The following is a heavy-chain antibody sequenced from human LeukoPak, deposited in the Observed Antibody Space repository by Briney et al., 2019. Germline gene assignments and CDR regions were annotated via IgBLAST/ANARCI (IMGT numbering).Heavy chain of an antibody. V-gene: IGHV4-34*01. J-gene: IGHJ4*02. CDR3: ARGREADRPPLGY. Sequence: TSETLSLTCTVSGGSISSYYWSWIRQPPGKGLEWIGEINQSGVSNYNPSLKSRVTISVDTSKSQFSLKLSSVTAADTAVYYCARGREADRPPLGYWGQGTLVTVSS. D-gene: IGHD6-6*01. CDR1: GGSISSYY. CDR2: INQSGVS.